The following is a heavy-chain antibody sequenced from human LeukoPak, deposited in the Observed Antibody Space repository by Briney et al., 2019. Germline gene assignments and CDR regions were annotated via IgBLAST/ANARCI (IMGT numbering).Heavy chain of an antibody. CDR1: GFTFSSYA. CDR2: ISSSSSYI. Sequence: GGSLRLSCAASGFTFSSYAMHWVRQAPGKGLEWVSSISSSSSYIYYADSVKGRFTTSRDNAKNSLYLQMNSLRAEDTAVYYCARAGVMVVVPAATWYYGMDVWGQGTTVTVSS. V-gene: IGHV3-21*01. J-gene: IGHJ6*02. D-gene: IGHD2-2*01. CDR3: ARAGVMVVVPAATWYYGMDV.